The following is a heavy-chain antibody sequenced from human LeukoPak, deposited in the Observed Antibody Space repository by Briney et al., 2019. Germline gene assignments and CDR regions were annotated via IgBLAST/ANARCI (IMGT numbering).Heavy chain of an antibody. V-gene: IGHV4-59*01. CDR2: IHYSGGT. CDR1: DGSISSYY. D-gene: IGHD6-13*01. Sequence: SETLSLTCTVSDGSISSYYWSWVRQPPGRGLEWIGSIHYSGGTSYNPSLKSRVTISVDTSKNQSSLKLNSVTAADTAVYYCARRVYSSSWSYYFDYWGQGTLVTVSS. J-gene: IGHJ4*02. CDR3: ARRVYSSSWSYYFDY.